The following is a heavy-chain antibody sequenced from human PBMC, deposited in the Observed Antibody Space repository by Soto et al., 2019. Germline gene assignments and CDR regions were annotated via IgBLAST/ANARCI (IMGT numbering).Heavy chain of an antibody. CDR2: IYWDDDE. J-gene: IGHJ4*02. Sequence: QITLKESGPTLVKPTQTLTLTCTFSGFSLSTTAEGAGWIRQPPGKALEWLALIYWDDDERYSPSLKSRLTITKDTSKNKVGPTMTIVDPVYTATYYSAHGSCSSAHCYPNPYLDYWGQGILVPVSS. D-gene: IGHD2-2*01. V-gene: IGHV2-5*02. CDR1: GFSLSTTAEG. CDR3: AHGSCSSAHCYPNPYLDY.